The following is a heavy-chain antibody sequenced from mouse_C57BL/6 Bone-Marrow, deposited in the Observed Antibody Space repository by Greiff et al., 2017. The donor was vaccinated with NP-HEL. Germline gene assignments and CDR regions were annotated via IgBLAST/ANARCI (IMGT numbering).Heavy chain of an antibody. CDR3: ARDGNYAWFAY. Sequence: LQQSGAELVRPGASVKMSCKASGYTFTSYNMHWVKQTARQGLEWIGAIYPGNGDTSYNQKFKGKATLTVDKSSSTAYMQLSSLTSEDSAVYFCARDGNYAWFAYWGQGTLVTVSA. J-gene: IGHJ3*01. D-gene: IGHD2-1*01. V-gene: IGHV1-12*01. CDR2: IYPGNGDT. CDR1: GYTFTSYN.